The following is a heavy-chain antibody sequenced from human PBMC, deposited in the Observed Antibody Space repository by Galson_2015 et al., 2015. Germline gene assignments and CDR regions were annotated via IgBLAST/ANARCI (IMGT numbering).Heavy chain of an antibody. CDR3: ARTAYCGGDCYSNGMDV. CDR1: GGTFSSYA. Sequence: SVKVSCKASGGTFSSYAISWVRQAPGQGLEWMGGIIPIFGIANYAQKFQGRVTITADKSTSTAYMELSSLRSEDTAVYYCARTAYCGGDCYSNGMDVWGQGTTVTVSS. J-gene: IGHJ6*02. V-gene: IGHV1-69*10. CDR2: IIPIFGIA. D-gene: IGHD2-21*02.